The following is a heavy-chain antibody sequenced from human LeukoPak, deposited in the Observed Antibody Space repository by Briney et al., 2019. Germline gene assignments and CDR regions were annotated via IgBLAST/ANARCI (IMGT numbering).Heavy chain of an antibody. CDR2: ISGSGGST. Sequence: GGSLRLSCAASGFTFSSYAMSWVRQAPGKGLEWVPAISGSGGSTYYADSVKGRFTISRDNSENTLYLQMNSLRAEDTAVYYCAKDVEMATISLSYFDYWGQGTLVTVSS. J-gene: IGHJ4*02. D-gene: IGHD5-24*01. CDR1: GFTFSSYA. CDR3: AKDVEMATISLSYFDY. V-gene: IGHV3-23*01.